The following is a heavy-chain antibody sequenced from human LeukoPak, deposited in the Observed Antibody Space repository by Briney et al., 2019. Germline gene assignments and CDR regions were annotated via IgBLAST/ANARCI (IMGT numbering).Heavy chain of an antibody. CDR1: GGSISSSSYY. CDR2: IYYTGST. Sequence: SETLSLTCTVSGGSISSSSYYWGWIRQPPGKGLEWIGTIYYTGSTNYNPSLKSRVTISVDTSKNQFSLKLSSVAAADTAVYYCARDPSGYFNYWGQGTLAAVSS. D-gene: IGHD3-22*01. J-gene: IGHJ4*02. V-gene: IGHV4-39*07. CDR3: ARDPSGYFNY.